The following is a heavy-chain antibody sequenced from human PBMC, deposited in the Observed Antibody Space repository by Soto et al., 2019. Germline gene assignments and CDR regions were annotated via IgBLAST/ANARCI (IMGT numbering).Heavy chain of an antibody. J-gene: IGHJ6*03. D-gene: IGHD4-17*01. CDR3: AREGATVTTLGSYYYYYYMAV. V-gene: IGHV1-8*01. CDR2: MNPNSGNT. CDR1: GYTFTIYV. Sequence: SLKVSCKASGYTFTIYVINWGRQDNGQGLEWMGWMNPNSGNTGYAQKFQGRVTMTRNTSISTAYMELSSLRSEDTAVYYCAREGATVTTLGSYYYYYYMAVWGKGTTVTVSS.